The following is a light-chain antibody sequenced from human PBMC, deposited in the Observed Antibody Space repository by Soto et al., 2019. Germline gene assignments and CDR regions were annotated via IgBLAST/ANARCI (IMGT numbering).Light chain of an antibody. V-gene: IGLV1-40*01. Sequence: SVRTQPPSLSGAPGQRVTISFTGSSSNIGAGYDVHWYQQLPGTAPKVLIYGNSNRPSGVPDRLSGSKSGTSASLAITGLQAEDEADYYCQSYDSSLSGYVFGTGTKVTVL. CDR2: GNS. CDR3: QSYDSSLSGYV. J-gene: IGLJ1*01. CDR1: SSNIGAGYD.